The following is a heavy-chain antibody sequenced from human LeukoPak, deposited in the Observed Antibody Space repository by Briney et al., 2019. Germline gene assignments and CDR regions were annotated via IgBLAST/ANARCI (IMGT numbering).Heavy chain of an antibody. J-gene: IGHJ3*02. CDR2: IYHSGST. Sequence: SETLSLTCTVSGYSISSGYYWGWIRQPPGKGLEWIGSIYHSGSTYYNPSLKSRVTISVDTSKNQFSLKLSSVTAADTAVYYCARGNDILTGYFAFDIWGQGTMVTVSS. CDR3: ARGNDILTGYFAFDI. V-gene: IGHV4-38-2*02. CDR1: GYSISSGYY. D-gene: IGHD3-9*01.